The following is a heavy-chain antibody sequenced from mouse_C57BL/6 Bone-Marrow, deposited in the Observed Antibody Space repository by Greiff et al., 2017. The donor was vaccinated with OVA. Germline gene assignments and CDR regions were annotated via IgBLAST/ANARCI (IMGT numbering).Heavy chain of an antibody. CDR2: IRSKSNNYAT. CDR1: GFSFNTYA. Sequence: EVMLVESGGGLVQPKGSLKLSCAASGFSFNTYAMNWVRQAPGKGLEWVARIRSKSNNYATYYADSVKDRFTISRDDSESMLYLQMNNLKTEDTAMYYCVRHGYYVSSYLYWYFDVWGTGTTVTVSS. CDR3: VRHGYYVSSYLYWYFDV. D-gene: IGHD1-1*01. J-gene: IGHJ1*03. V-gene: IGHV10-1*01.